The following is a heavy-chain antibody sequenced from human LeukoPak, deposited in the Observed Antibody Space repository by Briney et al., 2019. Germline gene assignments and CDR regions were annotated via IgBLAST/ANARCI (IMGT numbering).Heavy chain of an antibody. CDR1: GLTFSSYW. D-gene: IGHD3-10*01. Sequence: GGSLRLSCAASGLTFSSYWMHWVRQVPGKGLVWVSRINTDGNSTRYAGSVKGRFTISRDNAKNTLYLQMNSLRAEDTAVYYCARVPLGEFKGFDPWGQGTLVTVSS. V-gene: IGHV3-74*01. CDR3: ARVPLGEFKGFDP. J-gene: IGHJ5*02. CDR2: INTDGNST.